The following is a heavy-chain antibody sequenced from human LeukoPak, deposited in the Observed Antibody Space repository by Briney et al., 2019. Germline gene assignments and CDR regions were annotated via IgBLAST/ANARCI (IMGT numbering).Heavy chain of an antibody. V-gene: IGHV3-9*03. CDR2: ISWNSGSI. Sequence: GRSLRLSCAASGFTFDDYAMHWVRQAPGKGLEWVSGISWNSGSIGYADSVKGRFTISRDNAKNSLYLQMNSLRAEDMALYYCAKDIVATYYYYYMDVWGKGTTVTVSS. D-gene: IGHD5-12*01. CDR3: AKDIVATYYYYYMDV. J-gene: IGHJ6*03. CDR1: GFTFDDYA.